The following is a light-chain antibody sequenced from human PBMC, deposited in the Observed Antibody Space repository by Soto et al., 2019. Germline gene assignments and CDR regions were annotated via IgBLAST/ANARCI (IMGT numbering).Light chain of an antibody. CDR2: GAS. J-gene: IGKJ4*01. CDR3: QNYNNWPLT. V-gene: IGKV3-15*01. CDR1: QSVSSN. Sequence: EIVMTQSPATLSVSPGERATLSCRASQSVSSNLAWYQQKPGQAPRPLIYGASTRATGIPARFSGSGSGTEFTLTISSLQSEDFAVYYCQNYNNWPLTFGGGTKVEIK.